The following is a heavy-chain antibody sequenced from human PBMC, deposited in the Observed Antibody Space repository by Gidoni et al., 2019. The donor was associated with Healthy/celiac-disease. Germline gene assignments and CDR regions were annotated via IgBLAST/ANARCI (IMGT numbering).Heavy chain of an antibody. CDR2: IWYDGSNK. J-gene: IGHJ4*02. Sequence: QVQLVASGGGVVQPGRSLRLSCAASGFTSSSYGMHWVRQAPGKGLEWVAVIWYDGSNKYYADSVKGRFTISRDNSKNTLYLQMNSLRAEDTAVYYCARDWPGYYDSSGQSFDYWGQGTLVTVSS. D-gene: IGHD3-22*01. V-gene: IGHV3-33*08. CDR3: ARDWPGYYDSSGQSFDY. CDR1: GFTSSSYG.